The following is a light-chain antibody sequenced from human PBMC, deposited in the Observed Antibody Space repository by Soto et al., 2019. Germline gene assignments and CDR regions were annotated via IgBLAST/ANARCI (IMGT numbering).Light chain of an antibody. V-gene: IGKV3-15*01. CDR3: QERSNWPPIT. CDR1: QSVSGY. Sequence: EIVMTQSPGTLSVFPGERVTLSCRASQSVSGYLDWFQQKPGQAPRLVLQRIFIRAVGVPARFSGSGSETEFTLTISGLQSEDFAVYYCQERSNWPPITFGQGTRLEIK. J-gene: IGKJ5*01. CDR2: RIF.